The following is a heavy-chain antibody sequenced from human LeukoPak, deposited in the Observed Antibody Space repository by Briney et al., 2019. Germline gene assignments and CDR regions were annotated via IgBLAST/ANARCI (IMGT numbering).Heavy chain of an antibody. V-gene: IGHV3-30*02. Sequence: GGSLRLSCAASGFTFNSYRMHWVRQAPGKGLEGVAYIRYYGSNKYYADCVKGRFTISRENAKNSLYLQMNSLRAEDTAVYYCARDSMGGSYYYYYMDVWGKGTTVTVSS. CDR2: IRYYGSNK. D-gene: IGHD1-26*01. CDR1: GFTFNSYR. CDR3: ARDSMGGSYYYYYMDV. J-gene: IGHJ6*03.